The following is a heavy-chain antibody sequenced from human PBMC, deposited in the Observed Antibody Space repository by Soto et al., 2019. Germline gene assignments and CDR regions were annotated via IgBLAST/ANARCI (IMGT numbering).Heavy chain of an antibody. CDR2: IIPILGIA. CDR1: GGTFSSYT. V-gene: IGHV1-69*02. D-gene: IGHD1-20*01. CDR3: ARAGREDNWNKALDY. J-gene: IGHJ4*02. Sequence: TSVKVSCKASGGTFSSYTISWVRQAPGQGLEWMGRIIPILGIANYAQKFQGRVTITADKSTSTAYMELSSLRSEDTAVYYCARAGREDNWNKALDYWGQGTLVTAPQ.